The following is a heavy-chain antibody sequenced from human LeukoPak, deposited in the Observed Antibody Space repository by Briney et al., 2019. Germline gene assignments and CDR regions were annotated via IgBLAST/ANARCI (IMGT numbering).Heavy chain of an antibody. Sequence: ASVKVSCKASGGTFSSYAISWVRQAPGQGLEWMGGIIPIFGTANYAQKFQGRVTITADESTSTAYMELSSLRSGDTAVYYCARKMGSSGHYYYYYYMDVWGKGTTVTVSS. CDR2: IIPIFGTA. D-gene: IGHD6-6*01. CDR3: ARKMGSSGHYYYYYYMDV. V-gene: IGHV1-69*13. J-gene: IGHJ6*03. CDR1: GGTFSSYA.